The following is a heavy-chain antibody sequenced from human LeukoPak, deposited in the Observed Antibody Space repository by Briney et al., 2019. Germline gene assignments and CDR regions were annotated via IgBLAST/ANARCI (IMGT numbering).Heavy chain of an antibody. Sequence: GGSLRLSCAASGFTFSSYAIHWVRQAPGKGLEWVAAISYDGGNKYYADSMKGRFTISRDNSKNTLYLQVNSLRAEDTAVYYCARDSFDPTGFDPWGQGTLVTVSS. CDR3: ARDSFDPTGFDP. V-gene: IGHV3-30*04. CDR1: GFTFSSYA. J-gene: IGHJ5*02. CDR2: ISYDGGNK. D-gene: IGHD3-10*01.